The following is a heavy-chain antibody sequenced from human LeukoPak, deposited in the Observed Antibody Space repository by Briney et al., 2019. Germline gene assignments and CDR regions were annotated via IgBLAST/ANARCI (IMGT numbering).Heavy chain of an antibody. CDR1: GGSISHYY. Sequence: PSKTLSLTCAVSGGSISHYYWSWIRQSPGKGLEWIGYIFYSGTTDYNPSLKSQVTFSVDTSKNQFSLKLSSVTAADTAVYYCARVSYYPPYYYDFWGQGTLVIVSS. J-gene: IGHJ4*02. V-gene: IGHV4-59*01. D-gene: IGHD3-22*01. CDR3: ARVSYYPPYYYDF. CDR2: IFYSGTT.